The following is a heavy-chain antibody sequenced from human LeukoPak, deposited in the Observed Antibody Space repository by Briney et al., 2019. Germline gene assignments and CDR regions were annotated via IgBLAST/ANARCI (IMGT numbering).Heavy chain of an antibody. CDR2: INHSGST. CDR3: ARIGSGYSYGPPDY. V-gene: IGHV4-34*01. CDR1: GGSFSGYY. D-gene: IGHD5-18*01. J-gene: IGHJ4*02. Sequence: SETLSLTCAVYGGSFSGYYWSWIRQPPGKGLEWIGEINHSGSTNYNPSLKSRVTISVDTSKNQFSLELSSVTAADTDVYYCARIGSGYSYGPPDYWGQGTLVTVSS.